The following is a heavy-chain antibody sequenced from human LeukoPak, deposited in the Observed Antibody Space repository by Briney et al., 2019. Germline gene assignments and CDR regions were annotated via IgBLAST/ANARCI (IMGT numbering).Heavy chain of an antibody. CDR3: AKALIGVRFLEWLFLDY. Sequence: GGSLRLSCAASGFTFSSHAMSWVRQAPGKGLEWVSALSGNGGSTYYADSVKGRFTISRDNSKNTLNLQMTSLRAEDTAVYYCAKALIGVRFLEWLFLDYWGQGTLVTVSS. CDR2: LSGNGGST. CDR1: GFTFSSHA. V-gene: IGHV3-23*01. D-gene: IGHD3-3*01. J-gene: IGHJ4*02.